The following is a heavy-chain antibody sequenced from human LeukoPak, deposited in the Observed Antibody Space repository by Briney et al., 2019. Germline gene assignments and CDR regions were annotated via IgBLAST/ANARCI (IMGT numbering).Heavy chain of an antibody. CDR1: GFTFSSYG. CDR3: ARPADTAMPPYYYGMDV. J-gene: IGHJ6*02. CDR2: IWYDGSNK. Sequence: GGSLRLSCAASGFTFSSYGMHWVRQAPGKGLEWVAVIWYDGSNKYYAGSVKGRFTISRDNSKNTLYLQMNSLRAEDTAVYYCARPADTAMPPYYYGMDVWGQGTTVTVSS. D-gene: IGHD5-18*01. V-gene: IGHV3-33*01.